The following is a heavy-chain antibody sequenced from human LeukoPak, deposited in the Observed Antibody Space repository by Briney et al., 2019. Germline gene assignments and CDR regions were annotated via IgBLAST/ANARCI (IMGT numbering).Heavy chain of an antibody. CDR1: GFTFSSYG. CDR3: AKGASSGLDY. Sequence: QAGGSLRLSCAASGFTFSSYGMQWVRQAPGKGLEWVAVISYDGSNKYYADSVKGRFTISRDNSKNTLYLQMNSLRAEDTAVYYCAKGASSGLDYWGQGTLVTVSS. D-gene: IGHD6-25*01. V-gene: IGHV3-30*18. J-gene: IGHJ4*02. CDR2: ISYDGSNK.